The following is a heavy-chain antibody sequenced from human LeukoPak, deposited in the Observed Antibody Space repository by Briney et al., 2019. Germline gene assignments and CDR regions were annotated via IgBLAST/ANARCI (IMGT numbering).Heavy chain of an antibody. CDR1: GFTFRKDD. V-gene: IGHV3-13*01. D-gene: IGHD2-15*01. CDR2: NGVTGYT. Sequence: GGSLRLSCAASGFTFRKDDFHWVRQASGKGLEGVAANGVTGYTYYADSVKGRFTISREDAANSLYLQMRSLGAGDTALYYCTKEFCGSRAACAGGSYYYFWGRGALVTVSS. CDR3: TKEFCGSRAACAGGSYYYF. J-gene: IGHJ2*01.